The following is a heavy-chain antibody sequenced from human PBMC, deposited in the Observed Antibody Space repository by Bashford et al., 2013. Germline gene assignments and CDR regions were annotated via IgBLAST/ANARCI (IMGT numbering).Heavy chain of an antibody. V-gene: IGHV1-2*02. D-gene: IGHD1-26*01. Sequence: VRQAPGQGLEWMGWINPNSGGTNYAQKFQGRVTMTRDTSISTAYMELSRLRSDDTAVYYCASAGIVGATAWFDYVGPGNPGHRLL. CDR3: ASAGIVGATAWFDY. CDR2: INPNSGGT. J-gene: IGHJ4*02.